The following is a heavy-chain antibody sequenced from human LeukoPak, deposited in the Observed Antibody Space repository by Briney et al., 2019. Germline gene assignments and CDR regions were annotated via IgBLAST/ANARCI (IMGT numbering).Heavy chain of an antibody. V-gene: IGHV4-31*03. CDR3: AREGYCSSTSCYDYYMDV. Sequence: TLSLTCTVSGGSISSGGDYWSWIRQHPGKGLEWIGYIYYSGSTYYNPSLKSRVTISVDTSKNQFSLKLSSVTAADTAVYYCAREGYCSSTSCYDYYMDVWGKGTTVTVSS. CDR1: GGSISSGGDY. J-gene: IGHJ6*03. CDR2: IYYSGST. D-gene: IGHD2-2*01.